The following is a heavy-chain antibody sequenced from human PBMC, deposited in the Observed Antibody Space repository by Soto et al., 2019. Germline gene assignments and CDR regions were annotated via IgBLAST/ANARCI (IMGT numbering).Heavy chain of an antibody. CDR2: ISGSGGST. Sequence: GGSLRLSCAASGFTFSSYAMSWVRQAPGKGLEWVSAISGSGGSTYYADSVKGRFTISRDNSKNTLYLQMNSLRAEDTAVYYCAKPPLGYNWNAGILDYWGQGTLVTVSS. D-gene: IGHD1-20*01. J-gene: IGHJ4*02. CDR1: GFTFSSYA. CDR3: AKPPLGYNWNAGILDY. V-gene: IGHV3-23*01.